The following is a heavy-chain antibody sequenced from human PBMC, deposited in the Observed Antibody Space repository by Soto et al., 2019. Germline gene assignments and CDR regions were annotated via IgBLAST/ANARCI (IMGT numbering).Heavy chain of an antibody. CDR2: ISSAGDSS. J-gene: IGHJ4*02. D-gene: IGHD2-2*01. Sequence: SGGSLRLSCAASGFTFSSYEMNWVRQAPGKTLEWVSYISSAGDSSYYADSVKSRFTISRDNAKNSLYLQMNSLRVEDTAVYYCARVYCSTTTCHVQAFDSWGQGTLVTVS. CDR1: GFTFSSYE. CDR3: ARVYCSTTTCHVQAFDS. V-gene: IGHV3-48*03.